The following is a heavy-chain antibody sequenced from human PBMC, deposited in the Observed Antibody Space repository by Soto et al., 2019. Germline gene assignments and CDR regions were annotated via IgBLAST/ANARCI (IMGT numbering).Heavy chain of an antibody. V-gene: IGHV4-39*01. CDR3: ARHDRDWLGLSHAFDI. J-gene: IGHJ3*02. D-gene: IGHD3-22*01. Sequence: SETLSLTCTVSGGSISSSSYYWGWIRQPPGKGLEWIGSIYYSGGTYYNPSLKSRVTIPVDTSKNQFSLKLSSVTAADTAVYYCARHDRDWLGLSHAFDIWGQGTMVTVS. CDR2: IYYSGGT. CDR1: GGSISSSSYY.